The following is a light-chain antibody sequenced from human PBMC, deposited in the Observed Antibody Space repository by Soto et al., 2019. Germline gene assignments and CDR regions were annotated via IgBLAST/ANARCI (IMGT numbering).Light chain of an antibody. V-gene: IGKV1-39*01. J-gene: IGKJ2*01. CDR2: AAS. CDR3: QQSYSTPQT. Sequence: DIQMTQSPSSLSASVGDRVIITCRASQSISSYLNWYQQKPGKAPKLLIYAASTLQSGVPSRFSGSGSGTDVTLTISSLQPEDFATYYCQQSYSTPQTFGQGTKLEIK. CDR1: QSISSY.